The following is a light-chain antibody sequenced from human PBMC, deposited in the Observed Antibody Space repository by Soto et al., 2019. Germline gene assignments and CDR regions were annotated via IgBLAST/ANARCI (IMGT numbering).Light chain of an antibody. Sequence: QSVLTQPPSASGTPGQRVTISCSGSSSNIGSNYVYWYQQLPGTAPKLLIYRNNQRPSGVPDRFSGSKSGTSASLAISGLRSEDEADYYCAAWDDSLRKVFGGGTKL. V-gene: IGLV1-47*01. CDR3: AAWDDSLRKV. J-gene: IGLJ2*01. CDR2: RNN. CDR1: SSNIGSNY.